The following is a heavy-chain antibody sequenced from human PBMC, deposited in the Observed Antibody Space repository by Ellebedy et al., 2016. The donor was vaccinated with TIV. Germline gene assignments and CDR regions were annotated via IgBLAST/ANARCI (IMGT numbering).Heavy chain of an antibody. CDR3: ASGGYCSGGSCPGDY. D-gene: IGHD2-15*01. CDR1: GGSFSGYY. CDR2: INHSGST. Sequence: SETLSLTXTVSGGSFSGYYWSWIRQPPGKGLEWIGEINHSGSTNYNPSLKSRVTISVDTSKNQFSLKLSSVTAADTAVYYCASGGYCSGGSCPGDYWGQGTLVTVSS. V-gene: IGHV4-34*01. J-gene: IGHJ4*02.